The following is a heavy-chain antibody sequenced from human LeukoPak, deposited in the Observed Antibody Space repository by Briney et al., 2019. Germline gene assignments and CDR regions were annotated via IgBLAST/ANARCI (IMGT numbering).Heavy chain of an antibody. D-gene: IGHD3-22*01. CDR2: IWYDGSNK. V-gene: IGHV3-33*01. J-gene: IGHJ5*02. Sequence: GGSLRLSCAASGFTFSSYGMHWVRQAPGKGLEWVAVIWYDGSNKYYADSVKGRFTISRDNSKNTLYLQMNSLRAEDTAVYYCARSGRFYDYDPYNWFDPWGQGTLVTVSS. CDR1: GFTFSSYG. CDR3: ARSGRFYDYDPYNWFDP.